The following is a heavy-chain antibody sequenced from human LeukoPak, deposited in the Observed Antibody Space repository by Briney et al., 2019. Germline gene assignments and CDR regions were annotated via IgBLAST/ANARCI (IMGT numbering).Heavy chain of an antibody. Sequence: SETLSLTCTVSGGAIGSNSYYWGWIRQPPGKGLEWIGSIYYSGSTYYKSSLKSRVTTSVDTSKNQFSLKLSSVTAADTAVYYCARHLVVVRGTGTFDIWGQGTMVTVSS. CDR2: IYYSGST. J-gene: IGHJ3*02. CDR1: GGAIGSNSYY. D-gene: IGHD2-15*01. V-gene: IGHV4-39*01. CDR3: ARHLVVVRGTGTFDI.